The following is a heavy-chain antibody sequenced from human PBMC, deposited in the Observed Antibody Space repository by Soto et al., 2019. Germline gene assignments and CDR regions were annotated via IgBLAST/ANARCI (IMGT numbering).Heavy chain of an antibody. CDR1: GFTFTDYA. D-gene: IGHD3-16*01. CDR2: IGGRGGHT. Sequence: GGSLRLSCAASGFTFTDYAMSWVRQAPGKGLECVSIIGGRGGHTSYADSVKGRFTISRDNSKNTVYLEMHSLTAEDTALYFCAKGRSFLITSYDNTFDYCGLGLLVTXSS. V-gene: IGHV3-23*01. J-gene: IGHJ4*02. CDR3: AKGRSFLITSYDNTFDY.